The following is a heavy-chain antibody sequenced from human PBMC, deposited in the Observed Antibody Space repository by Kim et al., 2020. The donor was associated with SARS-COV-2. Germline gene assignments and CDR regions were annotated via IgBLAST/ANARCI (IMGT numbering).Heavy chain of an antibody. CDR3: ARGSLYCSSTSCYGSRYYGMDV. Sequence: ASVKVSCKASGYTFTSYDINWVRQATGQGLEWMGWMNPNSGNTGYAQKFQGRVTMTRNTSISTAYMELSSLRSEDTAVYYCARGSLYCSSTSCYGSRYYGMDVWGQGTTVTVSS. D-gene: IGHD2-2*01. V-gene: IGHV1-8*01. J-gene: IGHJ6*02. CDR2: MNPNSGNT. CDR1: GYTFTSYD.